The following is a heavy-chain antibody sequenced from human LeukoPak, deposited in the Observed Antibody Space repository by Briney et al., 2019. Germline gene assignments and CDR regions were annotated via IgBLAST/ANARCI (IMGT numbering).Heavy chain of an antibody. V-gene: IGHV3-7*01. CDR2: IKQDGSEK. Sequence: GGSLRLSCAASGFTFSSYWMSWVRQAPGKGLEWAANIKQDGSEKYYVDSVKGRFTISRDNAKNSLYLQMNSLRAEDTAVYYCARGWGAVAGIFDYWGQGTLVTVSS. CDR1: GFTFSSYW. CDR3: ARGWGAVAGIFDY. J-gene: IGHJ4*02. D-gene: IGHD6-19*01.